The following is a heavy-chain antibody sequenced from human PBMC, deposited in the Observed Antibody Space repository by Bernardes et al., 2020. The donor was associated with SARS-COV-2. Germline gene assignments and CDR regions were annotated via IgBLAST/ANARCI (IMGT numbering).Heavy chain of an antibody. CDR1: GFSFSSFE. J-gene: IGHJ4*02. Sequence: GGSLRLSCVGSGFSFSSFELNWVRQAAGQGLEWVSYISGTGSAIYYADSVKGRFTISRDNAKNSLFLQMDSLRAEDTGVYYCARVYRGWAGAYWGQGTLVTVSS. CDR3: ARVYRGWAGAY. CDR2: ISGTGSAI. V-gene: IGHV3-48*03. D-gene: IGHD6-19*01.